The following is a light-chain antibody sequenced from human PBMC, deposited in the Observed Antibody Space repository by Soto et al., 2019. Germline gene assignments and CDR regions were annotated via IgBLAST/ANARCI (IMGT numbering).Light chain of an antibody. V-gene: IGLV2-14*01. J-gene: IGLJ2*01. CDR2: EVS. Sequence: QSALTQPASVSGSPGQSITISCTGTSSDVGGYNYVSWYQQHPGKAPKLMIYEVSNRPSGVSNRFSGSKSGNTASLTISGLHAEDEADYYCSSDTSSSTLVFGGGTKLTVL. CDR1: SSDVGGYNY. CDR3: SSDTSSSTLV.